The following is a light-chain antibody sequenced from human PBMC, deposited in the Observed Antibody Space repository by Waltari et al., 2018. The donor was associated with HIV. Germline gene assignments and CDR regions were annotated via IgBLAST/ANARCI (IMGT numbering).Light chain of an antibody. J-gene: IGLJ1*01. CDR3: SSYTTNSTHYV. Sequence: QSALTQPASVSGSPGQSITISCTGTSSDIGFYNFVSWCQQHPGKAPKLMIYEVNNRPSGVSNRFSGSKSGNTASLTISGLQAEDEADYYCSSYTTNSTHYVFGTGTKVTVL. V-gene: IGLV2-14*01. CDR1: SSDIGFYNF. CDR2: EVN.